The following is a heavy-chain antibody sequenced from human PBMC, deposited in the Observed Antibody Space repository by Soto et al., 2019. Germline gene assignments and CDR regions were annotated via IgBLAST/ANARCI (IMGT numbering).Heavy chain of an antibody. CDR3: ARGGDPEY. V-gene: IGHV3-74*01. J-gene: IGHJ4*02. Sequence: EVQLVESGGGLVQPGGSLRLSCVASGFTFNYYWMHWVRQAPGKGLVWVSRIQSDGSSPDYVDSVKGRFTISRDNAKNTLYLQMTNLRAEDTAVYYCARGGDPEYWGQGTLVTVSS. D-gene: IGHD2-21*02. CDR2: IQSDGSSP. CDR1: GFTFNYYW.